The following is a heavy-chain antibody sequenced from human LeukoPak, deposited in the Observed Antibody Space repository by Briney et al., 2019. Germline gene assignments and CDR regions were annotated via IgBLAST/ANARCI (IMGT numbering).Heavy chain of an antibody. CDR2: INPNSGGT. Sequence: ASVKVSCKASGYTFTGYYMHWVRQAPGQGLEWMGRINPNSGGTNYAQKFQGRVTMTRDTSISTAYMELSSLRSEDTAVYYCARDKDGYSPGDYWGQGTLVTVSS. J-gene: IGHJ4*02. CDR3: ARDKDGYSPGDY. CDR1: GYTFTGYY. V-gene: IGHV1-2*06. D-gene: IGHD5-24*01.